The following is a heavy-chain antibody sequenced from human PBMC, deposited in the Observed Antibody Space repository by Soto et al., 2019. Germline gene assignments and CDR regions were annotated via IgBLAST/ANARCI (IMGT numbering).Heavy chain of an antibody. CDR3: ARGLVVVSATYWYFDL. CDR2: MNPNSGKA. D-gene: IGHD2-15*01. Sequence: QVQLVQSGAEVKKPGASVKVSCKASGYTFTSYDINWVRQAAGQGLEWIGWMNPNSGKAVYAQKFQGRVTMAGNTSISTAYMELSSLRSDDTAVYFCARGLVVVSATYWYFDLWGLGTLVTVSS. J-gene: IGHJ2*01. V-gene: IGHV1-8*01. CDR1: GYTFTSYD.